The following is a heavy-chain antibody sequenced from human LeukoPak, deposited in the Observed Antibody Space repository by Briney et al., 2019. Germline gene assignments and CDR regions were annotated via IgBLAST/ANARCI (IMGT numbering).Heavy chain of an antibody. J-gene: IGHJ4*02. D-gene: IGHD3-16*01. CDR2: ISGDGTRT. CDR1: GFSFSNYA. Sequence: PGGSLRLSCAASGFSFSNYAMTWARQAPVEGLEWVSAISGDGTRTYYADSVKGRFTISRDNSKNTLYLEMSSLRVEDTAIYYCAKWPEGAMDYFDYWGQGTLVTVSS. V-gene: IGHV3-23*01. CDR3: AKWPEGAMDYFDY.